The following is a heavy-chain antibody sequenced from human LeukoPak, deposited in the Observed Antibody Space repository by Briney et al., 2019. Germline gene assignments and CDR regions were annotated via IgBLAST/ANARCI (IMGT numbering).Heavy chain of an antibody. Sequence: SETLSLTCTVSGGSLSITNYYWAWIRQPPGKGLEWIGSIYYSGTTYYNPSLKSRVTISVDTSKNQFSLKLSSVTAADTAVYYCARHGDYYGSGSRYWGQGTLVTVSS. J-gene: IGHJ4*02. D-gene: IGHD3-10*01. V-gene: IGHV4-39*01. CDR2: IYYSGTT. CDR3: ARHGDYYGSGSRY. CDR1: GGSLSITNYY.